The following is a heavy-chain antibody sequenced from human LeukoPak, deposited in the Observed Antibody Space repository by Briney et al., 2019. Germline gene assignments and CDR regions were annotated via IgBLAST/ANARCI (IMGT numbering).Heavy chain of an antibody. V-gene: IGHV1-69*13. CDR2: IIPIFGTA. D-gene: IGHD2-2*02. Sequence: GASVKVSCKASGGTFSSYAISWVRQAPGQGLEWMGGIIPIFGTANYAQKFQGRVTITADESTSTAYMELSSLRSEDTAVYYCARESVVVPAAISDWGQGTLVTVSS. CDR1: GGTFSSYA. J-gene: IGHJ4*02. CDR3: ARESVVVPAAISD.